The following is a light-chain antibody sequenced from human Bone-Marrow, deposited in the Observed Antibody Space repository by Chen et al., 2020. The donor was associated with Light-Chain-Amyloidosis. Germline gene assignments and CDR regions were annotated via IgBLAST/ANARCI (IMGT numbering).Light chain of an antibody. CDR3: SSLTSRSSYV. V-gene: IGLV2-14*01. J-gene: IGLJ1*01. CDR2: AVS. CDR1: SGGVGTCNY. Sequence: QSALTQPASVSGSPGQSITISCTGTSGGVGTCNYVSWYQQHPAKDPKVMIYAVSNRPSGVSKRFSGCKSGKRGWLTTSGLQAEGEAECYCSSLTSRSSYVLGPGTEVTVL.